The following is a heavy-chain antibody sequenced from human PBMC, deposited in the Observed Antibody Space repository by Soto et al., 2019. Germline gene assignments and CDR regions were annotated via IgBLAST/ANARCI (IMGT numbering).Heavy chain of an antibody. CDR1: GFTFRSYW. J-gene: IGHJ4*02. Sequence: GGSLRLSCAASGFTFRSYWTHWVRQGPGKGLVWVSRINSDGSSTSYADSVKGRFTISRDNSKNTLYLQMNSLRAEDTAVYYCARGDYYDFWSGYYYYFDYWGQGILVTVSS. CDR2: INSDGSST. V-gene: IGHV3-74*01. D-gene: IGHD3-3*01. CDR3: ARGDYYDFWSGYYYYFDY.